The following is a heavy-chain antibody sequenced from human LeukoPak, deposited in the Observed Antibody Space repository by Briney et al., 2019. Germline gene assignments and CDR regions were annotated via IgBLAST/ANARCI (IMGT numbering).Heavy chain of an antibody. CDR1: GFTFSDYY. D-gene: IGHD3-16*02. V-gene: IGHV3-11*01. CDR2: ISSSGSTI. J-gene: IGHJ5*02. CDR3: ARENYVWGSYRNNWFDP. Sequence: GGSLRLSCAASGFTFSDYYMSWIRPAPGKGLEWVSYISSSGSTIYYADSVKGRFTISRDNAKNSLYLQMNSLRAEDTAVYYCARENYVWGSYRNNWFDPWGQGTLVTVSS.